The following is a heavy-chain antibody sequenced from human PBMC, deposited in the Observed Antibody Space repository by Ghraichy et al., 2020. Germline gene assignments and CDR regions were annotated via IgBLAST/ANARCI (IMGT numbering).Heavy chain of an antibody. CDR1: GFTFSSYA. V-gene: IGHV3-23*01. D-gene: IGHD2-2*02. CDR3: AKDRTQDIVVVPAAIGAYNWFDP. Sequence: GGSLRLSCAASGFTFSSYAMSWVRQAPGKGLEWVSAISGSGGSTYYADSVKGRFTISRDNSKNTLYLQMNSLRAEDTAVYYCAKDRTQDIVVVPAAIGAYNWFDPWGQGTLVTVSS. CDR2: ISGSGGST. J-gene: IGHJ5*02.